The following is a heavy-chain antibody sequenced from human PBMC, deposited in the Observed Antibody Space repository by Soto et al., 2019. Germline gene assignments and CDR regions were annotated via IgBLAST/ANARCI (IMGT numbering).Heavy chain of an antibody. CDR2: IIPIFGTA. J-gene: IGHJ6*02. Sequence: GASVKVSCKASGGTFSSYAISWVRQAPGQGLEWMGGIIPIFGTANYAQKFQGRVTITADESTSTAYMELSSLRSEDTAVYYCARERYPGGWDQPTDYYYGMDVWGQGTTVTVSS. CDR1: GGTFSSYA. D-gene: IGHD3-16*01. CDR3: ARERYPGGWDQPTDYYYGMDV. V-gene: IGHV1-69*13.